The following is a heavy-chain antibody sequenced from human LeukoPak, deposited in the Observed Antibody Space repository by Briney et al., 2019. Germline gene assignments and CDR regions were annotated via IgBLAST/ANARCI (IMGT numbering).Heavy chain of an antibody. D-gene: IGHD3-9*01. Sequence: SETLSLTCTVSGGSISSYYWSWIRQPPGNGLEWIGYIYYSGSTNYNPSLKSRVTISVDTSKNQFSLKLSSVTAADTAVYYCARGFNDILTGYYIGSFDYWGQGTLVTVSS. CDR2: IYYSGST. J-gene: IGHJ4*02. CDR3: ARGFNDILTGYYIGSFDY. CDR1: GGSISSYY. V-gene: IGHV4-59*01.